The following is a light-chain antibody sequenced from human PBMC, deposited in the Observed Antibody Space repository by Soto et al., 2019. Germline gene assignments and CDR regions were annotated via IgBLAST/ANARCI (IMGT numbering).Light chain of an antibody. Sequence: DIVMTQSPDSLAVSLGERATINCKSSRNVLYRSNNKNYLAWYQQKPGQPPKLLIYWASNRESGVPDRFTGSGAGTDFTLPIYSLQADYVAVYDCQQYYTTPPAFGQGTKLEIK. J-gene: IGKJ2*01. CDR1: RNVLYRSNNKNY. CDR2: WAS. V-gene: IGKV4-1*01. CDR3: QQYYTTPPA.